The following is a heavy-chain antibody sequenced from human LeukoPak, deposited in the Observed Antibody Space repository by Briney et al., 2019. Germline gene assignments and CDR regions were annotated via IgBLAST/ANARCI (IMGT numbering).Heavy chain of an antibody. CDR3: AREAYCGGDCYSGFDY. CDR2: IYHSGST. Sequence: PSETLSLTCTVSGYSISSGYYWGWIRQPPGKGLEWIGSIYHSGSTYYNPSLKSRVTISIDTSKNQFSPKLSSVTAADTAVYYCAREAYCGGDCYSGFDYWGQGTLVTVSS. D-gene: IGHD2-21*02. CDR1: GYSISSGYY. V-gene: IGHV4-38-2*02. J-gene: IGHJ4*02.